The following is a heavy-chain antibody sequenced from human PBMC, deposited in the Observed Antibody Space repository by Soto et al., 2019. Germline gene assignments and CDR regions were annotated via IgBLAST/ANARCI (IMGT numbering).Heavy chain of an antibody. CDR1: GFTFSSYA. CDR2: ISYDGSNK. V-gene: IGHV3-30-3*01. J-gene: IGHJ4*02. Sequence: QVQLVESGGGVVQPGRSLRLSCAASGFTFSSYAMHWVSQAPGKGLEWVAVISYDGSNKYYADSVKGRFTISRDNSKNTLYLQMNSLRAEDTAVYYCARGSRAYFDYWGQVTLVTVSS. CDR3: ARGSRAYFDY.